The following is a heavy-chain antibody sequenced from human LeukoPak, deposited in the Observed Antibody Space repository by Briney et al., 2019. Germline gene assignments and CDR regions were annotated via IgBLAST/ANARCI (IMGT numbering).Heavy chain of an antibody. J-gene: IGHJ6*02. D-gene: IGHD3-10*01. V-gene: IGHV4-59*01. CDR2: IHHSGGA. Sequence: ASETLSLTCTVSGASISSYYWSWIRQPPGKGLEWIGYIHHSGGANYNPSLKSRVTISVDTSKNQFSPKLSSVTAADTAVYYCARAGAPYGSGNYYNSDVWGQGTTVTVSS. CDR1: GASISSYY. CDR3: ARAGAPYGSGNYYNSDV.